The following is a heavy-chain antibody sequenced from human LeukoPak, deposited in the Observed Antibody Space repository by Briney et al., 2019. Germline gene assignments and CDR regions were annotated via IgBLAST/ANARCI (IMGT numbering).Heavy chain of an antibody. D-gene: IGHD3-9*01. J-gene: IGHJ4*02. Sequence: ASVKVSCKASGYTFTGYYMHWVRQAPGQGLEWMGWINPNSGGTNYAQKFQGRVTMTRDTSISTAYMELSRLRSDDTAVYYCARVHFQAVLRYFDWLPAPEGSPYYFDYWGQGTLVTVSS. CDR1: GYTFTGYY. CDR2: INPNSGGT. V-gene: IGHV1-2*02. CDR3: ARVHFQAVLRYFDWLPAPEGSPYYFDY.